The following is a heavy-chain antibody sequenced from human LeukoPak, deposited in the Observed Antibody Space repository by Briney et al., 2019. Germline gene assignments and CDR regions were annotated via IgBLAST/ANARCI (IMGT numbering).Heavy chain of an antibody. V-gene: IGHV3-11*01. Sequence: PGGSLRLSRAASGFTFIDYYMSWIRQAPGKGLEWVSYISSPGTSIFYADSVKGRFTVSRDNTKNSLFLQMNSLRVEDTAVYYCARVSPYYYGAGPYYVIYWGQGTLVTVSS. CDR1: GFTFIDYY. CDR2: ISSPGTSI. CDR3: ARVSPYYYGAGPYYVIY. J-gene: IGHJ4*02. D-gene: IGHD3-10*01.